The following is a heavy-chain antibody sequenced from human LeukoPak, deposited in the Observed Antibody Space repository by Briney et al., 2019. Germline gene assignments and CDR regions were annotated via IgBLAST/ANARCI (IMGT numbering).Heavy chain of an antibody. J-gene: IGHJ5*02. V-gene: IGHV4-39*07. CDR3: ARADSLIAVAGSRNWFDP. D-gene: IGHD6-19*01. CDR2: INHSGST. CDR1: GASISSSNYY. Sequence: SETLSLTCAASGASISSSNYYWGWVRQSPGKGLEWNGEINHSGSTNYNPALKSRVTISVDASKNQFSLKLSSVTAADTAVYYRARADSLIAVAGSRNWFDPWGQGTLVTVSS.